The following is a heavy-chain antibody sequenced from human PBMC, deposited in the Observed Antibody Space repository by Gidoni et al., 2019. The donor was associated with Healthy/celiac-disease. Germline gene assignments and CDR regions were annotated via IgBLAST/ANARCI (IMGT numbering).Heavy chain of an antibody. V-gene: IGHV4-39*01. CDR3: ARSRGIAAVPHRGLFDY. Sequence: QLQLQESGPGLVKPSETLSLTCTVSGGSISSSSYYWGWIRQPPGKGLDWIGSIYYSGSTYYNPSLKSRVTISVDTSKNQFSLKLSSVTAADTAVYYCARSRGIAAVPHRGLFDYWGQGTLVTVSS. CDR1: GGSISSSSYY. CDR2: IYYSGST. J-gene: IGHJ4*02. D-gene: IGHD6-13*01.